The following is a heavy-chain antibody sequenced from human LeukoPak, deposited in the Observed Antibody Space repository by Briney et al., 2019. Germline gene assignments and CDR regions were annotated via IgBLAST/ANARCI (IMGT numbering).Heavy chain of an antibody. Sequence: PSETLSLTRTVSGGSISTYYWNWIRQPPGKGLEWIGYIYYSGSTNYNPSLTGRVTMSVDTSKNQFSLKLSSVTAADTAVYYCAREYNYYDSSGWDAFEIWGQGTMVTVSS. V-gene: IGHV4-59*01. CDR3: AREYNYYDSSGWDAFEI. CDR2: IYYSGST. D-gene: IGHD3-22*01. J-gene: IGHJ3*02. CDR1: GGSISTYY.